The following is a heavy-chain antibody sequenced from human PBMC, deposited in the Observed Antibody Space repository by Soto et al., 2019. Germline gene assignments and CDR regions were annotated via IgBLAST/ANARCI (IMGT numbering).Heavy chain of an antibody. CDR3: ARLGGSYAVPHFDY. CDR1: CGSISSYY. Sequence: SETLSLTCTVSCGSISSYYWSWIRQPPGKGLEWIGYIYYSGSTNYNPSLKSRVTISVDTSKNQFSLELSSVTAADTAVYYCARLGGSYAVPHFDYWGQGTLVTVSS. J-gene: IGHJ4*02. D-gene: IGHD1-26*01. CDR2: IYYSGST. V-gene: IGHV4-59*08.